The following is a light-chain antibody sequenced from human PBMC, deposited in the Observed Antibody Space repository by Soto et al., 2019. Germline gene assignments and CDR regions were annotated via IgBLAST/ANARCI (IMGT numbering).Light chain of an antibody. V-gene: IGLV2-14*01. CDR2: DVS. Sequence: QSALTQPASVSGSPGQSITISCTGTSSDVGDYNYVSWYQQHPGKAPKLMIYDVSNRPSGVSNRFSGSKSGSTASLTISGLQAEDEADYYCSSYTSSTTLVFGTGTKLTVL. J-gene: IGLJ1*01. CDR1: SSDVGDYNY. CDR3: SSYTSSTTLV.